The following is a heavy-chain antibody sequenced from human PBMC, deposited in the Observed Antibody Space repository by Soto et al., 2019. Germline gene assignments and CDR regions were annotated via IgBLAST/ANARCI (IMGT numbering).Heavy chain of an antibody. CDR3: ARVRGSSSWSDAFDI. CDR1: GYTFTGYY. CDR2: INPNSGGT. V-gene: IGHV1-2*04. D-gene: IGHD6-13*01. Sequence: QVQLVQSGAEVKKPGASVKVSCKASGYTFTGYYMHWVRQAPGQGLEWMGWINPNSGGTNYAQKFQGWVTMTRDTSISTAYMELSRLRSDDTAVYYCARVRGSSSWSDAFDIWGLGTMVTVSS. J-gene: IGHJ3*02.